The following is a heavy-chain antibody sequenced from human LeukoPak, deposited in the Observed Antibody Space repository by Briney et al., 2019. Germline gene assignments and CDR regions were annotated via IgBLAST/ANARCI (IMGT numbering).Heavy chain of an antibody. CDR1: GFTFSSYW. CDR2: ISSSGSTI. D-gene: IGHD5-12*01. J-gene: IGHJ6*02. V-gene: IGHV3-11*01. CDR3: ARDHRLRGYSGYAALALGYYYYYGMDV. Sequence: GGSLRLSCAASGFTFSSYWMNWIRQAPGKGLEWVSYISSSGSTIYYADSVKGRFTISRDNAKNSLYLQMNSLRAEDTAVYYCARDHRLRGYSGYAALALGYYYYYGMDVWGQGTTVTVSS.